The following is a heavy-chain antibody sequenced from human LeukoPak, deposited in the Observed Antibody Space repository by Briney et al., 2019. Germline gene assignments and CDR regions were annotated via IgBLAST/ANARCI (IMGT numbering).Heavy chain of an antibody. Sequence: AGGSLRLSCAASGFTFTSYSMNWVRQAPGKGLEWVANMREERGQEYYVDSVKGRFTISKNSAKNSLYLQMNTLRVEDTAMYYCASLDTAKQPLANHWGQGTLVTVSS. CDR2: MREERGQE. CDR3: ASLDTAKQPLANH. D-gene: IGHD5-18*01. CDR1: GFTFTSYS. V-gene: IGHV3-7*03. J-gene: IGHJ5*02.